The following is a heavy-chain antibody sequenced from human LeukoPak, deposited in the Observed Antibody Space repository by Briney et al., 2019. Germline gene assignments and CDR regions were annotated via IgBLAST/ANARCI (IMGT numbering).Heavy chain of an antibody. D-gene: IGHD1-1*01. J-gene: IGHJ6*02. Sequence: GGSLRLSCAASGFSFSNAWMSGVRQAPGKGLEWVGRIKSKTDGGTTDYAAPVKGRFTISRDDSKNTLYLQMNSLKTEDTAVYYCTTDDWKPLGAHGMDVWGQGTTVTVSS. CDR3: TTDDWKPLGAHGMDV. CDR2: IKSKTDGGTT. CDR1: GFSFSNAW. V-gene: IGHV3-15*01.